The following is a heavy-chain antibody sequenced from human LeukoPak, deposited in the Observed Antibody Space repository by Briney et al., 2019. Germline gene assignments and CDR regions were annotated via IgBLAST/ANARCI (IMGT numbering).Heavy chain of an antibody. V-gene: IGHV4-31*09. J-gene: IGHJ6*02. CDR1: GGSISSAGYY. CDR3: ATPGGPQQQLVPGYYGMDV. D-gene: IGHD6-13*01. Sequence: SETLSLICTVSGGSISSAGYYWSWIRQHPGKGLEWIGYIYYSGTTYYTPSLKSRVTISVDKSKNQFSLKLSSVTAADTAVYYCATPGGPQQQLVPGYYGMDVWGQGTTVTVSS. CDR2: IYYSGTT.